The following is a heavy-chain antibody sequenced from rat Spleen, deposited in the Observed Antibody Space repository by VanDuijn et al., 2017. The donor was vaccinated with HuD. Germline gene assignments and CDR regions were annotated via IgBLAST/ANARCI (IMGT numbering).Heavy chain of an antibody. D-gene: IGHD1-12*02. CDR2: ISPDGGST. Sequence: EVQLVESGGGLVQPGESLKLSCVASGFTFSSYWMYWIRQAPGEGLEWVSSISPDGGSTYYPDSVKGRFTISRDNAENTVYLQMNSPRSEDTATYYCARSEGTHYYLPFADWGQGTLVTVSS. CDR1: GFTFSSYW. J-gene: IGHJ3*01. CDR3: ARSEGTHYYLPFAD. V-gene: IGHV5-58*01.